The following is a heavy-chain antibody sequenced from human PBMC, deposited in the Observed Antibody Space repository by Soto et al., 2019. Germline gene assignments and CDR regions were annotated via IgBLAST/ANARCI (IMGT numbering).Heavy chain of an antibody. CDR3: ARDTGSGPRVEPGIFEY. CDR2: INADNGDS. J-gene: IGHJ4*02. Sequence: QVQLVQSGAEVKKPGASVKVSCNPSGYAFTSYTMHWVRQAPGQGLEWMGWINADNGDSKYSQKFQGRVTITRDTSASIAYMEPSSLRSEDTAVYYLARDTGSGPRVEPGIFEYWGQGTLVTVSS. CDR1: GYAFTSYT. D-gene: IGHD1-26*01. V-gene: IGHV1-3*01.